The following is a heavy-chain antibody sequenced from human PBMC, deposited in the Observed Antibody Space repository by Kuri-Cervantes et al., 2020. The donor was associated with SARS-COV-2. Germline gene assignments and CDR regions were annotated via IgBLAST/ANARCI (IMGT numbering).Heavy chain of an antibody. CDR1: GYTFTSYG. J-gene: IGHJ4*02. CDR2: ISAYNGNT. D-gene: IGHD3-22*01. CDR3: ATVGDYYDSSAYFEY. V-gene: IGHV1-18*01. Sequence: ASVKVSCKASGYTFTSYGISWVRQAPGQGLEWMGWISAYNGNTNYAQNFQGRVTMTRDTSISTAYMELSSLRSDDTAFYYCATVGDYYDSSAYFEYWDQGTLVTVSS.